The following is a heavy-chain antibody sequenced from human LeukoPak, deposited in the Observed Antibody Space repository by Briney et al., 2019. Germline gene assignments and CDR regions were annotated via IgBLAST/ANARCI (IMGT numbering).Heavy chain of an antibody. V-gene: IGHV3-23*01. CDR2: ISGTGGSA. D-gene: IGHD1-26*01. CDR1: GFTFNTYA. Sequence: GGSLRLSCTASGFTFNTYAMTWVRQAPGKGLEWVSTISGTGGSADYADSVKGRFTISRDNSKNTLYLQMNSLRAEDTAVYYCAKGRYSGIYWVYWGQGTLVTVSS. J-gene: IGHJ1*01. CDR3: AKGRYSGIYWVY.